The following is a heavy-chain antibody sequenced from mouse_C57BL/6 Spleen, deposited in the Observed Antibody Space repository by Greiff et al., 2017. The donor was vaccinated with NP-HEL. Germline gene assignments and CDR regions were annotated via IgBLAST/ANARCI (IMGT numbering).Heavy chain of an antibody. Sequence: QVQLQQPGAELVMPGASVKLSCKASGYTFTSYWMHWVKQRPGQGLEWIGEIDPSDSYTNYNQKFKGKSTLTVDKSSSTAYMQLSSLTSEDSAVYYGARSGTTVVDWYFDVWGTGTTVTVSS. D-gene: IGHD1-1*01. CDR2: IDPSDSYT. J-gene: IGHJ1*03. V-gene: IGHV1-69*01. CDR3: ARSGTTVVDWYFDV. CDR1: GYTFTSYW.